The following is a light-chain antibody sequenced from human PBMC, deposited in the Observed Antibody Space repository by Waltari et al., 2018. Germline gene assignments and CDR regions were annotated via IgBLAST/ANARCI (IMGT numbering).Light chain of an antibody. CDR1: KLGDKY. CDR2: QDT. J-gene: IGLJ2*01. Sequence: SYELTQPPSVSVPPGQTARITCSGDKLGDKYTCWYQQKPGQSPVLVISQDTKRPSGIPERFSGSNSGNTATLTISGTQATDEADYYCQAWDSITVVFGGGTKLTVL. V-gene: IGLV3-1*01. CDR3: QAWDSITVV.